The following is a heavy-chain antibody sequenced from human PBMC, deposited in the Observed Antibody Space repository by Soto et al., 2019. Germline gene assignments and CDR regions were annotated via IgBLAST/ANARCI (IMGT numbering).Heavy chain of an antibody. V-gene: IGHV1-58*02. CDR2: IIVILGNT. Sequence: ASVKVSCKASGFTFTDSAIQWVRQARGQGLEWVGRIIVILGNTNYAQKFQGRVTITTDKSTGTAYMELSSLRSEDTAVYYCARYVQGIADYWGQGTLVTVSS. CDR3: ARYVQGIADY. J-gene: IGHJ4*02. D-gene: IGHD6-13*01. CDR1: GFTFTDSA.